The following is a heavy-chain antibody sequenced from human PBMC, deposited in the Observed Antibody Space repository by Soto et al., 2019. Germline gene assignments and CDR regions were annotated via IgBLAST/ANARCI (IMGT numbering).Heavy chain of an antibody. Sequence: EVQLMESGGGLVQPGGSLRLSCAVSGLTVNSNYMSWVRQAPGKGLEWVSLIYSGDNTVYADSVKGRFTISRDNSKNTLSLQMNGLRAEDTAVYYCASWSSGYDWDYWGRGTLVTVSS. D-gene: IGHD3-22*01. CDR2: IYSGDNT. V-gene: IGHV3-66*01. CDR3: ASWSSGYDWDY. CDR1: GLTVNSNY. J-gene: IGHJ4*02.